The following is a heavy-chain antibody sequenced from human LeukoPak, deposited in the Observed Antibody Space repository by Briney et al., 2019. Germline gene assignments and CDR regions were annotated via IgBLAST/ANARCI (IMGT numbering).Heavy chain of an antibody. CDR1: GYTFTSYY. D-gene: IGHD5-18*01. J-gene: IGHJ4*02. CDR3: ARDPGYSSPRGDY. V-gene: IGHV1-46*01. Sequence: ASVKVSCKASGYTFTSYYMHWVRQAPGQGLEWMGIINHSGGGTSYAQKFQGRVTMTRDTSISTAYMELSRLRSDDTAVYYCARDPGYSSPRGDYWGQGTLVTVSS. CDR2: INHSGGGT.